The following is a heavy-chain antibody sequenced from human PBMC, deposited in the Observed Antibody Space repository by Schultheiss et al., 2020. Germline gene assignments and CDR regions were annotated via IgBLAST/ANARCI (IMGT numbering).Heavy chain of an antibody. D-gene: IGHD1-26*01. CDR2: IIPILGIA. CDR1: GYTFTGYY. CDR3: AASGGWGGDY. V-gene: IGHV1-69*02. Sequence: SVKVSCKASGYTFTGYYMHWVRQAPGQGLEWMGRIIPILGIANYAQKFQERVTITRDMSTSTAYMELSSLRSEDTAVYYCAASGGWGGDYWGQGTLVTVSS. J-gene: IGHJ4*02.